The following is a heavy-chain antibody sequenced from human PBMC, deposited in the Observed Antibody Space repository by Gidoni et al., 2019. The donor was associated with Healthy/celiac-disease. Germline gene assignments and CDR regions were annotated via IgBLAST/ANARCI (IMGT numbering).Heavy chain of an antibody. CDR3: ARDDYDSSGYYSGDAFDI. CDR1: GFTFSSYG. V-gene: IGHV3-33*01. Sequence: QVQLVESGGGVVQPGRSLRLSCAASGFTFSSYGMHWVRQAPGKGLEWVAVIWYDGSNKYYADSVKGRFTISRDNSKNTLYLQMNSLRAEDTAVYYCARDDYDSSGYYSGDAFDIWGQGTMVTVSS. CDR2: IWYDGSNK. D-gene: IGHD3-22*01. J-gene: IGHJ3*02.